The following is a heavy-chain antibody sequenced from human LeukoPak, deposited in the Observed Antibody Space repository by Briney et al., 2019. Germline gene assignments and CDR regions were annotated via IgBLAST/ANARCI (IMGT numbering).Heavy chain of an antibody. Sequence: SETLSLTPAVYGGSFSGYYWSCVRQPPGKGLEWSGEINHSVSANYNPSLMSRVAISLDTSKNQFSLNLNSVTAADTAVYYCARGYGRVPAAMQKAYYYYCGMDVWGKGTTVTVSS. CDR2: INHSVSA. D-gene: IGHD2-2*01. CDR1: GGSFSGYY. J-gene: IGHJ6*04. V-gene: IGHV4-34*01. CDR3: ARGYGRVPAAMQKAYYYYCGMDV.